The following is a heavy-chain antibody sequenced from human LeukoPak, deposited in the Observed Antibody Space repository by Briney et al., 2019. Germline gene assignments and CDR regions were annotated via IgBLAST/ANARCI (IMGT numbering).Heavy chain of an antibody. D-gene: IGHD1-26*01. CDR2: IYPGDSDT. V-gene: IGHV5-51*01. J-gene: IGHJ4*02. Sequence: GESLKISCKGSGYSFTSYWIGWVRQMPGKGLEWMGIIYPGDSDTRYSPSFQGQVTISADKSISTAYLQWSSLKASDTAMYYCARSQAPSHSGSYLELGYWGQGTLVTVSS. CDR1: GYSFTSYW. CDR3: ARSQAPSHSGSYLELGY.